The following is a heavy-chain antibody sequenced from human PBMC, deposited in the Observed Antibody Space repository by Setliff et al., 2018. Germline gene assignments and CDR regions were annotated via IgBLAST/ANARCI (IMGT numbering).Heavy chain of an antibody. Sequence: NPSETLSLTCAVSGFSISSGYYWGWIRQPPGKGLEWIVNIHHGGKAYYNPSLKSRVTMSVDTSKNHVSLKLSSVTAADTAVYYCARAHTWSLPNDNSGYPGWFDPWGQGTLVTVSS. V-gene: IGHV4-38-2*01. CDR3: ARAHTWSLPNDNSGYPGWFDP. CDR1: GFSISSGYY. CDR2: IHHGGKA. J-gene: IGHJ5*02. D-gene: IGHD3-22*01.